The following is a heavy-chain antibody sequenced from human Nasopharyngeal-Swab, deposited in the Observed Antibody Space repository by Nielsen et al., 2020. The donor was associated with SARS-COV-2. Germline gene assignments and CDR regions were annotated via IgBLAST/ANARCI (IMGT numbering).Heavy chain of an antibody. J-gene: IGHJ4*02. Sequence: GESLKIPCAASGFTVGHNYMTWVRQAPGKGLQWVSVIYSGGSTYYADSVKGRFTISRDNSKNTVYLQMNSLRAEDTAVYYCARDPGSYYFDFWGQGTLVTVSS. CDR1: GFTVGHNY. V-gene: IGHV3-53*01. CDR3: ARDPGSYYFDF. D-gene: IGHD3-10*01. CDR2: IYSGGST.